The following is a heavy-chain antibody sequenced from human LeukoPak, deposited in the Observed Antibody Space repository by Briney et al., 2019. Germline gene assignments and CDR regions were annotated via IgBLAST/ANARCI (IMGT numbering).Heavy chain of an antibody. D-gene: IGHD2-2*01. CDR1: GYTFSSHY. CDR2: INARDGRT. J-gene: IGHJ5*02. V-gene: IGHV1-46*01. Sequence: ASVNVSCKASGYTFSSHYMHWVRQAPGQGLEWMGIINARDGRTTYAQEFQGRVTMTRDTSTGTVYMELSSLKSEDTAVYYCARDSSSVRAWWFDPWGQGTLVTVSS. CDR3: ARDSSSVRAWWFDP.